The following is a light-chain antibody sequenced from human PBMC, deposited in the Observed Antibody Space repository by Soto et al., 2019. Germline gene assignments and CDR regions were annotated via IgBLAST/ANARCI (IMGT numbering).Light chain of an antibody. V-gene: IGKV1-5*01. CDR2: GAS. CDR1: QSVGTW. J-gene: IGKJ1*01. CDR3: QHYRRNTWS. Sequence: DIQMTQSPSTLSASGGGRVTITCRASQSVGTWVAWYQQKPGKAPKLLIYGASNLESGVPSRFSGSGSGTEFTLTITTLQPDDFATYFCQHYRRNTWSFGPGTKVDI.